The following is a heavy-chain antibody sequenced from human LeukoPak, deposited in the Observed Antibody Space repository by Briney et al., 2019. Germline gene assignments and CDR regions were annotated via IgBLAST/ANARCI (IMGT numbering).Heavy chain of an antibody. Sequence: GGSLRLSCAASGFTFSTYGMSWVRQAPGKVLEWVSAISGSGGSTYYADSVKGRFTISRDNSKNTLYLQMNSLRAEDTAVYYCAKGGVTMIVVDFDYWGQGTLVTVSS. J-gene: IGHJ4*02. CDR3: AKGGVTMIVVDFDY. CDR1: GFTFSTYG. V-gene: IGHV3-23*01. D-gene: IGHD3-22*01. CDR2: ISGSGGST.